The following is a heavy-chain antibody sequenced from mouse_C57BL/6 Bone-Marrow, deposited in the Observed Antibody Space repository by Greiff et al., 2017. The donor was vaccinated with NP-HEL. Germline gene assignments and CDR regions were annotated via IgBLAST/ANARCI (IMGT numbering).Heavy chain of an antibody. Sequence: EVKVVESGGGLVKPGGSLKLSCAASGFTFSSSAISWVRPTPDTRLEWLATISDGGSYTYYPDNVKGRFTISRDNAKNNLYLQMSHLKSEDTAMYYCASGTGFDYWGQGTTLTVSS. CDR2: ISDGGSYT. CDR1: GFTFSSSA. D-gene: IGHD4-1*01. V-gene: IGHV5-4*03. J-gene: IGHJ2*01. CDR3: ASGTGFDY.